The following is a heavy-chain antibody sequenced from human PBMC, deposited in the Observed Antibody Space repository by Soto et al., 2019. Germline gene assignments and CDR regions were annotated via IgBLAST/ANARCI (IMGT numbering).Heavy chain of an antibody. CDR1: GFTFSSYA. J-gene: IGHJ5*02. CDR2: ISGSGGST. Sequence: EVQLLESGGGLVQPGGSLRLSCAASGFTFSSYAMSWVRQAPGKGLEWVSAISGSGGSTYYADSVKGRFTISRDNSKNTLYLQMNRLRAEDTAVYYCAKGYYDFWSGHNWFDPWGQGTLVTVSS. D-gene: IGHD3-3*01. CDR3: AKGYYDFWSGHNWFDP. V-gene: IGHV3-23*01.